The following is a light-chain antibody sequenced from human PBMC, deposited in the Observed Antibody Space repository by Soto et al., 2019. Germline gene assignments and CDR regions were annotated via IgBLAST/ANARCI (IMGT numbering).Light chain of an antibody. CDR3: QQSSSILPFT. CDR2: AAS. V-gene: IGKV1-39*01. CDR1: QSISIH. J-gene: IGKJ3*01. Sequence: DIQMTQSPSSLSASVGDRVTITCRASQSISIHLNWYQHKPGKAPKLLIYAASSLESGVPSRFSADGSGTDFTLTISSLQPEDFATYYCQQSSSILPFTFGPGTRVDF.